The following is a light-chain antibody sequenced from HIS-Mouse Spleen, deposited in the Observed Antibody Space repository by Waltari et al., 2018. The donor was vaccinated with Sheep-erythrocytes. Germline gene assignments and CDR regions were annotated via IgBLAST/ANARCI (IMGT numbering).Light chain of an antibody. CDR3: QQYGSSPT. CDR2: AAS. Sequence: DIQMTQSPSSVSASVGDRVTITCRASQGISSWLAWYQQKPGKAPKLLIYAASSLQSGVPSRFSGSGSGTDFTISRLEPEDFAVYYCQQYGSSPTFGQGTKLEIK. CDR1: QGISSW. J-gene: IGKJ2*01. V-gene: IGKV1-12*01.